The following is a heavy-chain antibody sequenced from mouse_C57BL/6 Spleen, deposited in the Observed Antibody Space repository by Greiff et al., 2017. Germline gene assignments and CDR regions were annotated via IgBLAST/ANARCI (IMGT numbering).Heavy chain of an antibody. CDR2: IHPNSGST. J-gene: IGHJ3*01. D-gene: IGHD5-1*01. CDR3: ARSESTPFAY. CDR1: GYTFTSYW. V-gene: IGHV1-64*01. Sequence: QVHVKQPGAELVKPGASVKLSCKASGYTFTSYWMHWVKQRPGQGLEWIGMIHPNSGSTNYNEKFKSKATLTVDKSSSTAYMQLSSLTSEDSAVYYCARSESTPFAYWGQGTLVTVSA.